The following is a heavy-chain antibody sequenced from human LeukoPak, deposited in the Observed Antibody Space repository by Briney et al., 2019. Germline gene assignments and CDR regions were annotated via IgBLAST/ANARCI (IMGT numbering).Heavy chain of an antibody. D-gene: IGHD3-22*01. J-gene: IGHJ3*02. Sequence: GASVKVSCKASGYTFTGHFMHWVRQALGQGLEWMGWISPNSGDTNYAQKFQGRVTMTRDTSISTAYMELSRLRSDDTAVYYCARSYYYDTTGYTHDDAFDIWGQGTMVTVSS. CDR3: ARSYYYDTTGYTHDDAFDI. V-gene: IGHV1-2*02. CDR2: ISPNSGDT. CDR1: GYTFTGHF.